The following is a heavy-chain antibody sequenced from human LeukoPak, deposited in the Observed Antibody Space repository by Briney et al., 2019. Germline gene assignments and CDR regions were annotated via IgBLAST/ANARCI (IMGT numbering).Heavy chain of an antibody. CDR1: GGSISSYY. CDR3: AREAGYSSGWYGGMGQNWFDP. V-gene: IGHV4-59*01. CDR2: IYYSGST. Sequence: SETLSLTCTVSGGSISSYYWSWIRQPPGKGLEWIGYIYYSGSTNYNPSLKSRVTISVDTSKNQFSLKLSSVTAADTAVYYCAREAGYSSGWYGGMGQNWFDPWGQGTLVTVSS. J-gene: IGHJ5*02. D-gene: IGHD6-19*01.